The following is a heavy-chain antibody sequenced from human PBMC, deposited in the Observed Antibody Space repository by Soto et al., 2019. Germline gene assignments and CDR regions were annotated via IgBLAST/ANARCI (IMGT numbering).Heavy chain of an antibody. J-gene: IGHJ4*02. CDR1: GYTFNTYY. Sequence: QVQLVQSGAEVRKPGASVKVSCKPSGYTFNTYYLHWLRQAPGQALEWMGVIHPSGGGTTYAQKFLGRVTVTRDTSTTTVFMELSSLRSDDTAVYYCARRGHIAVVTASFDYWGQGTLVTVSS. CDR2: IHPSGGGT. V-gene: IGHV1-46*02. D-gene: IGHD2-21*02. CDR3: ARRGHIAVVTASFDY.